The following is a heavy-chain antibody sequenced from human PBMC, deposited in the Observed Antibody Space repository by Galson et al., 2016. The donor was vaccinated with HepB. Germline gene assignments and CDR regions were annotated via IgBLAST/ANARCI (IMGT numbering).Heavy chain of an antibody. CDR2: ISGSGYNT. J-gene: IGHJ3*02. CDR1: GFTFSSYA. V-gene: IGHV3-23*01. Sequence: SLRLSCAASGFTFSSYAMSWVRQAPGKGLEWVSTISGSGYNTYYADSVKGRFTISRDNSKNTLYRQMNSLRAEDTAVYYCAKSQPGYSSGWYTLPIDAFDIWGQGTMVTVSS. CDR3: AKSQPGYSSGWYTLPIDAFDI. D-gene: IGHD6-19*01.